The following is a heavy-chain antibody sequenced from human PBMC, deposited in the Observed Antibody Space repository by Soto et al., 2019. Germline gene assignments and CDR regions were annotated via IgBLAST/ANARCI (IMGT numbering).Heavy chain of an antibody. V-gene: IGHV3-30*03. Sequence: QVQLVESGGGVVQPGRALRLSCAASGFAFTNYGMHWVHQAPGKGLEWVALISDDGNKKYYADSVKGRFTISRDNYKNTLHLQMSIRRPENTAVYVCAQSSCSRSPCQAYYYYYCIDVWGHGTRVAV. J-gene: IGHJ6*02. CDR1: GFAFTNYG. D-gene: IGHD2-2*01. CDR2: ISDDGNKK. CDR3: AQSSCSRSPCQAYYYYYCIDV.